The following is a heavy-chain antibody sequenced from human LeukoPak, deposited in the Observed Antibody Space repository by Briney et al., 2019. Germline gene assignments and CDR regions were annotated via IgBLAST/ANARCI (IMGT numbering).Heavy chain of an antibody. CDR1: GFTFSSYA. Sequence: PGGCLRLSCAASGFTFSSYAMSWVRQAPGKGLEWVSAITGSGGSTYYADSVKGRFTISRDNSKNTLYLQMNSLRAEDTAVYYCAKDLGDDFWSERGWYYMDVWGKGTTVTVSS. V-gene: IGHV3-23*01. D-gene: IGHD3-3*01. CDR3: AKDLGDDFWSERGWYYMDV. CDR2: ITGSGGST. J-gene: IGHJ6*03.